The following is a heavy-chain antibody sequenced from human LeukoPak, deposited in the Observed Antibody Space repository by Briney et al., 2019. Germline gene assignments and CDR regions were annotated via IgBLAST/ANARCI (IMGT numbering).Heavy chain of an antibody. J-gene: IGHJ4*02. CDR1: GYSISSGYY. Sequence: SETLSLTCTVSGYSISSGYYWGWIRQPPGKGLEWIGGIYHSGSTYYNPSLKSRVTISVDTSKNQFSLKLSSVTAADTAVYYCARVRSESDYFDYWGQGTLVTVSS. CDR3: ARVRSESDYFDY. CDR2: IYHSGST. D-gene: IGHD3-3*01. V-gene: IGHV4-38-2*02.